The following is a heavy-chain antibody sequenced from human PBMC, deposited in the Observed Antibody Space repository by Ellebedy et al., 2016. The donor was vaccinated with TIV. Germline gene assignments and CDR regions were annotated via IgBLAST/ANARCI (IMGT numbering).Heavy chain of an antibody. CDR3: ARDPRPYLRYGHYDF. D-gene: IGHD3-9*01. J-gene: IGHJ4*02. CDR1: GFTFSSCA. V-gene: IGHV3-23*01. Sequence: PGGSLRLSCAASGFTFSSCAMTWVRQAPGKGLEWVSAISPSGDSIYYADSVKGRFTISRDNSKNTLYLQMNSLRAEDTAVYYCARDPRPYLRYGHYDFWGQGTLVTVSS. CDR2: ISPSGDSI.